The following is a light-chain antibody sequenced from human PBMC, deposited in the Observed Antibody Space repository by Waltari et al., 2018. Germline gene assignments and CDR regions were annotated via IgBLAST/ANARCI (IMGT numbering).Light chain of an antibody. CDR2: NAS. CDR1: QESSNF. CDR3: LQYNNLPLT. V-gene: IGKV1-33*01. J-gene: IGKJ3*01. Sequence: DSQVHPSPSSLSAPVGDRVTITCQASQESSNFLNWYQQKPGKAPKLLFYNASKLKTGVPSRFSGSGSGTDFTLTISNLQPEDIATYYCLQYNNLPLTFGPGTKVDI.